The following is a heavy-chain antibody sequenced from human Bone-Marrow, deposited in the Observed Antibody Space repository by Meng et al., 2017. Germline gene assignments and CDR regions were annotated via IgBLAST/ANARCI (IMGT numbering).Heavy chain of an antibody. CDR1: GFTFSSYE. Sequence: GGSLRLSCAASGFTFSSYEMNWVRQAPGKGLEWVSYISSSGSTIYYADSVKGRFTISRDNAKNSLYLQMNSLRAEDTAVYYCAGSYCSSTSCYYYYGMDVWGQGTTVTGSS. J-gene: IGHJ6*02. D-gene: IGHD2-2*01. V-gene: IGHV3-48*03. CDR3: AGSYCSSTSCYYYYGMDV. CDR2: ISSSGSTI.